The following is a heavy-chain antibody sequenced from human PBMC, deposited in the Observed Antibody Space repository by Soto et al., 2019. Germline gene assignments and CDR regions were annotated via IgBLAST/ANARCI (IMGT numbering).Heavy chain of an antibody. CDR2: INHSGST. CDR3: ARRGPLFTIPGGYYYGMDV. CDR1: GGSLSGYY. D-gene: IGHD3-3*01. Sequence: SETLSLTCAVYGGSLSGYYCNWIRQSPGKGLEWIGEINHSGSTTYNPSLKSRLTMSVDTSKNQFSLKLSSVTAADTAVYYCARRGPLFTIPGGYYYGMDVWGQGTTVTVSS. V-gene: IGHV4-34*01. J-gene: IGHJ6*02.